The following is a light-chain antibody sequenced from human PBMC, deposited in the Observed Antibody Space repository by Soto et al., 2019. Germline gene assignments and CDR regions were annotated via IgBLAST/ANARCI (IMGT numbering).Light chain of an antibody. J-gene: IGLJ2*01. Sequence: QSALTQPASVSGSPGQWMTLSCTGTTSDVGGYNYVSWYQQHPGKAPKLMIYEVSNRPSGVSNRFSGSKSGNTASLTISGLQAEDEADYYCSSYTSSSTYVVFRGGTKLTVL. CDR1: TSDVGGYNY. V-gene: IGLV2-14*01. CDR3: SSYTSSSTYVV. CDR2: EVS.